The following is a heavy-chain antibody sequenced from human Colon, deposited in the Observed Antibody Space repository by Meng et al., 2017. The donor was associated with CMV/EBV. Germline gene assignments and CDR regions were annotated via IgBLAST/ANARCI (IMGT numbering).Heavy chain of an antibody. V-gene: IGHV3-30*02. CDR1: GFTFSTYG. D-gene: IGHD4-11*01. CDR3: ARDMGIYTNYVYY. Sequence: GESLKISCAASGFTFSTYGMHWVRQVSGKGLEWVAFIREDGSRKFYAASVKGRFTISRDNAKNSLNLQMNSLRAEDTAVYYCARDMGIYTNYVYYWGQGALVTVSS. CDR2: IREDGSRK. J-gene: IGHJ4*02.